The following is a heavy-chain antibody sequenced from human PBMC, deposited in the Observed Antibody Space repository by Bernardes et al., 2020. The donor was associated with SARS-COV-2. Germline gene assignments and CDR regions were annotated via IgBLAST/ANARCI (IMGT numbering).Heavy chain of an antibody. D-gene: IGHD3-10*01. CDR1: GYTLTELS. CDR3: ARDGRYYYGSGSYFYYGMDV. V-gene: IGHV1-24*01. J-gene: IGHJ6*02. Sequence: ASVKVSCKVSGYTLTELSMHWVRQAPGKGLEWMGGFDPEYGETIYAQKFQGRVTMTEDTSTDTAYMELSSLRSEDTAVYYCARDGRYYYGSGSYFYYGMDVWGQGTTVTVSS. CDR2: FDPEYGET.